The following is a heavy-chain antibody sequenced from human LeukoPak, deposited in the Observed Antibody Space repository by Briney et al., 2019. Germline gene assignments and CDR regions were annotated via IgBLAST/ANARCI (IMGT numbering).Heavy chain of an antibody. Sequence: GGSLRLSCVASGFTFSDYWMSWVRQAPGKGLEWVANIKQDGSEKYYVDSVKGRFTISRDNAKNSLYLQMNSLRAEDTAVYYCARSYGMDVWGQRTTVTVSS. CDR3: ARSYGMDV. CDR2: IKQDGSEK. V-gene: IGHV3-7*01. CDR1: GFTFSDYW. J-gene: IGHJ6*02.